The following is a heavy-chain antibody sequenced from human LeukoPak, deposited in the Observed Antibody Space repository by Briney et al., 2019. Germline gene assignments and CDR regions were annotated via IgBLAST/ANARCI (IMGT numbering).Heavy chain of an antibody. V-gene: IGHV3-30*18. Sequence: GGSLRLSCAASGFTFSSYAMHWVRQAPGKGLEWVALISFDGSIEYYVDSVKGRFTISRDNSKNTLFLQMNSLRPEDTAVYYCAKDSDIAVAGSDDALDVWGQGTMVTVSS. CDR3: AKDSDIAVAGSDDALDV. CDR2: ISFDGSIE. D-gene: IGHD6-19*01. J-gene: IGHJ3*01. CDR1: GFTFSSYA.